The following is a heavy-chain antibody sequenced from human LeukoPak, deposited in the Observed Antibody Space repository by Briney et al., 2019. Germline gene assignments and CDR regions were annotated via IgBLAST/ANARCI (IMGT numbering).Heavy chain of an antibody. CDR2: IIPIFGTA. J-gene: IGHJ6*02. CDR1: GGTFSSYA. CDR3: ARVALGRRWLQTSYYYGMDV. Sequence: SVTVSCKASGGTFSSYAISWVRQAPGQGLEWMGGIIPIFGTANYAQKFQGRVTITADESTSTAYMELSSLRSEDTAVYYCARVALGRRWLQTSYYYGMDVWGQGTTVTVSS. V-gene: IGHV1-69*13. D-gene: IGHD5-24*01.